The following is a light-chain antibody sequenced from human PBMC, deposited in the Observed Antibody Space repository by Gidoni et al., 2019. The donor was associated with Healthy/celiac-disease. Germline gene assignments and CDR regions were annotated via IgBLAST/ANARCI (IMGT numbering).Light chain of an antibody. CDR3: QQKYSTPPYT. CDR1: QSMSSY. J-gene: IGKJ2*01. Sequence: DIQLTQCPSSLSASVRDRVTITCRASQSMSSYLNGYQQKQGKAPKLLIYAASSLQSGVPSRFSGSGSGTEFTLTISSMQPEDFATYYCQQKYSTPPYTFXXXTKLEIK. CDR2: AAS. V-gene: IGKV1-39*01.